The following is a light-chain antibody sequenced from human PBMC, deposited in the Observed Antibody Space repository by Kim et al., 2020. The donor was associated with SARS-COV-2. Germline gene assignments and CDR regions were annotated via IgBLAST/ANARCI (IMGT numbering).Light chain of an antibody. Sequence: DIQMTQSPSSLSASVGDRVTITCRASQGIKNDLGWFQQKPGKAPKRLIYAASSLQSGVPSRFSGSGSGTEFTLTISSLQPEDFATYYGLQYNNYRQMTFGQGTKVDIK. CDR3: LQYNNYRQMT. CDR2: AAS. CDR1: QGIKND. J-gene: IGKJ1*01. V-gene: IGKV1-17*01.